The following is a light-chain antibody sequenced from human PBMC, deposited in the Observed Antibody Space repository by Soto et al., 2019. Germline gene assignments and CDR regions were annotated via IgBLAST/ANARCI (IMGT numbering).Light chain of an antibody. V-gene: IGLV4-69*01. CDR3: QTWDTGARVV. Sequence: QLVLTQSPSASASLGASVKLTCTLSSGHSSYAIAWHQQQPEKGPRYLMKLSSHGSHSKGDGIPDRFSGSSSGAERYLTISSLQSEDEADYYCQTWDTGARVVFGGGTKVTVL. CDR2: LSSHGSH. J-gene: IGLJ2*01. CDR1: SGHSSYA.